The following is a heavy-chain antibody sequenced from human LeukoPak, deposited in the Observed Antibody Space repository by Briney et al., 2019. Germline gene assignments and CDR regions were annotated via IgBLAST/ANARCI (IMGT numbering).Heavy chain of an antibody. D-gene: IGHD3-3*01. J-gene: IGHJ4*02. CDR2: MNPNSGNT. V-gene: IGHV1-8*01. Sequence: ASVKVSCKASGYTFTSYDISWVRQATGQGLEWMGWMNPNSGNTGYAQKFQGRVTMTRNTSISTAYMELSSLRSEDTAVYYCARGRKIEMTYYDFWSGYYTDGDYWGQGTLVTVSS. CDR1: GYTFTSYD. CDR3: ARGRKIEMTYYDFWSGYYTDGDY.